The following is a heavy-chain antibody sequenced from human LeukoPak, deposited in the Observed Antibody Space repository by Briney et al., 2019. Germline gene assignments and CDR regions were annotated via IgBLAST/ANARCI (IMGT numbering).Heavy chain of an antibody. Sequence: GASVKVSCKASGYTFTSYGISWVRQAPGQGLEWMGWISAYNGNTNYAQKLQGRVTMTTDTSTSTAYMELRSLRSDDTAVYYCARDVPIVVVPAAMAYYYYYMDVWGKGTTVTVSS. CDR1: GYTFTSYG. CDR2: ISAYNGNT. J-gene: IGHJ6*03. D-gene: IGHD2-2*01. CDR3: ARDVPIVVVPAAMAYYYYYMDV. V-gene: IGHV1-18*01.